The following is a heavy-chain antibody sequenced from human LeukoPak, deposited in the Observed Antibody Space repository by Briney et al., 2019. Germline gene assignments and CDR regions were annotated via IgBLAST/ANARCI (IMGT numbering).Heavy chain of an antibody. CDR3: ARGPQIIAAPFDY. CDR2: IIPIFGTA. J-gene: IGHJ4*02. Sequence: SVKVSCKASGGTFSSYAISWVRQAPGQGLEWMGGIIPIFGTANNAQKFQGRVTITADESTSTAYMELSSLRSEDTAVYYCARGPQIIAAPFDYWGQGTLVTVSS. CDR1: GGTFSSYA. V-gene: IGHV1-69*01. D-gene: IGHD6-6*01.